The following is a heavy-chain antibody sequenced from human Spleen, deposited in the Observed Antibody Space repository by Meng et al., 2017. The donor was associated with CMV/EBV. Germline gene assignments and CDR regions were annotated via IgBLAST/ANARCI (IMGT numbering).Heavy chain of an antibody. CDR1: GFTFSSYE. V-gene: IGHV3-48*03. Sequence: GESLKLSCAASGFTFSSYEMNWVRQAPGKGLEWVSYISSSGSTIYYADSVKGRFTISRDNAKNSLYLQMNSLRAEDTAVYYCARDSRGLLYLGSGDYWVQGTLVTVSS. CDR2: ISSSGSTI. D-gene: IGHD2-2*02. J-gene: IGHJ4*02. CDR3: ARDSRGLLYLGSGDY.